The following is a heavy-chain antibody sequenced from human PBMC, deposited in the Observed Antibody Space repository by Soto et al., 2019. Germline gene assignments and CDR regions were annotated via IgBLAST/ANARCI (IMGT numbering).Heavy chain of an antibody. CDR2: INHSGST. Sequence: ETLSLTCAVYGGSLSGYYWSVIRQPPGKGLEWIGEINHSGSTNYNPSLKSRVTISVDTSKNQFSLKLSSVTAADTAVYYCARVGDPYCSSTSCYDDYWGQGTLVTVSS. D-gene: IGHD2-2*01. CDR1: GGSLSGYY. CDR3: ARVGDPYCSSTSCYDDY. J-gene: IGHJ4*02. V-gene: IGHV4-34*01.